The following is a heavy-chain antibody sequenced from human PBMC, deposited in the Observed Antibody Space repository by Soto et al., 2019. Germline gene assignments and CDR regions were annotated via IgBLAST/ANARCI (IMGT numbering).Heavy chain of an antibody. CDR1: GYTFTGYY. J-gene: IGHJ3*02. Sequence: GASVKVSCKVSGYTFTGYYMHWVRQAPGQGLEWMGWINPNSGGTNYAQKFQGRVTMTRDTSISTAYMELSRLRSDDTAVYYCARDKLYDSSGTNAFDIWGQGTMVTVSS. V-gene: IGHV1-2*02. CDR2: INPNSGGT. D-gene: IGHD3-22*01. CDR3: ARDKLYDSSGTNAFDI.